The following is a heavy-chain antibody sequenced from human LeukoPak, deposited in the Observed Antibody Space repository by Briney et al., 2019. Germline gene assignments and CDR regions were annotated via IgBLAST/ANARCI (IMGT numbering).Heavy chain of an antibody. V-gene: IGHV3-30*18. Sequence: PGGYLRLSCAASGYTFSSYGMHWVRQAPGKGLEWVAVISYDGSNKYHADSVKGRFTISRDNSKNTLYLQMNSLRAEDTAVYYCAKVSYDYYYFDYWGQGTLVTVSS. CDR1: GYTFSSYG. CDR2: ISYDGSNK. D-gene: IGHD5-12*01. J-gene: IGHJ4*02. CDR3: AKVSYDYYYFDY.